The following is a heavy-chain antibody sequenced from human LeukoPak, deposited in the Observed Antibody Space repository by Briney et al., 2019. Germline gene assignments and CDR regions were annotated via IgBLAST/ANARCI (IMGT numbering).Heavy chain of an antibody. J-gene: IGHJ4*02. CDR2: ICYSGST. CDR1: GASISSHC. V-gene: IGHV4-59*11. D-gene: IGHD4-23*01. CDR3: ARRGDGGRSFDY. Sequence: SGTLSLTCTVSGASISSHCWSWIRQPPGRGLEWIGYICYSGSTNSNPSLKSRVTISVDTSKNQFSLKLSSVTAADTAVFYCARRGDGGRSFDYWGQGTLVTVSS.